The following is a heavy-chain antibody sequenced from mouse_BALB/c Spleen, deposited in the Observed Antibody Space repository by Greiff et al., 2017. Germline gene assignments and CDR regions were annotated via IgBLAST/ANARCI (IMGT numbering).Heavy chain of an antibody. CDR1: GFSLTSYG. CDR3: ARNLGSRRGFAY. CDR2: IWSGGST. D-gene: IGHD2-4*01. J-gene: IGHJ3*01. V-gene: IGHV2-2*02. Sequence: QVQLQQSGPGLVQPSQSLSITCTVSGFSLTSYGVHWVRQSPGKGLEWLGVIWSGGSTDYNAAFISRLSISKDNSKSQVFFKMNSLQANDTAIYYCARNLGSRRGFAYWGQGTLVTVSA.